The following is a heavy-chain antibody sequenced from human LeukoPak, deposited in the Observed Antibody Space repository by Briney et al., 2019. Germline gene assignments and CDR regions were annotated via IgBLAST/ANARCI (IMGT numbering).Heavy chain of an antibody. CDR2: INHSGST. Sequence: SETLSLTCAVYGGSFSGYYWSWIRQPPGKGLEWIGEINHSGSTNYNPSLKSRVTISVDTSKNQFSLKLSSVTAADTAVYYCARGVPTKYYFDYWGQGTLVTVSS. CDR1: GGSFSGYY. V-gene: IGHV4-34*01. CDR3: ARGVPTKYYFDY. J-gene: IGHJ4*02.